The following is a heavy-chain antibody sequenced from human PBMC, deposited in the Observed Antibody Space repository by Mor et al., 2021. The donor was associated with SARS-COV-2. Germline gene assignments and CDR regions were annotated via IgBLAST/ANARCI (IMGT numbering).Heavy chain of an antibody. D-gene: IGHD5-18*01. CDR2: INPSGGST. V-gene: IGHV1-46*03. J-gene: IGHJ6*02. Sequence: WMGIINPSGGSTSYAQKFQGRVTMTRDTSTSTVYMELSSLRSEDTAVYYCARDRDTALYYYGMDVWGQGT. CDR3: ARDRDTALYYYGMDV.